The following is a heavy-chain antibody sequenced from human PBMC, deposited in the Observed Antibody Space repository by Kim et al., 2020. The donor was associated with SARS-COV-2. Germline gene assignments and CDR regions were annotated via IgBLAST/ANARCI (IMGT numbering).Heavy chain of an antibody. V-gene: IGHV5-51*01. CDR3: ARAFPDTAMAR. D-gene: IGHD5-18*01. Sequence: TRYSPSFQGQVTISADKSISTAYLQWSSLKASDTAMYYCARAFPDTAMARWGQGTLVTVSS. CDR2: T. J-gene: IGHJ4*02.